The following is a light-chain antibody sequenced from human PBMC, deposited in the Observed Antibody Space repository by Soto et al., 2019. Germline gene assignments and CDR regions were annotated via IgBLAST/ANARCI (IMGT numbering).Light chain of an antibody. CDR3: QQYGSSPWT. V-gene: IGKV3-20*01. CDR1: QSVSSSY. CDR2: GAS. J-gene: IGKJ1*01. Sequence: EIVLTQSPCTLSLSPGERATLSCRASQSVSSSYLAWYQQKLGQAPRLLIYGASSRATGIPDRFSGSGSGTDFTLTISRLEPEDFAVYYCQQYGSSPWTFGQGTKVDIK.